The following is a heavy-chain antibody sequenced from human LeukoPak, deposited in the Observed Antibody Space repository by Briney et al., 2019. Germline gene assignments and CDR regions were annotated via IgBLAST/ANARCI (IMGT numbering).Heavy chain of an antibody. CDR3: ARAWRLPPYSSSWYYFDY. CDR2: IYYSGST. V-gene: IGHV4-31*03. Sequence: PPQTLSLTCTVSGGSIISAGYYWSWIRQHPGKGLEWIGYIYYSGSTYYNPSLKSRVTISVDTSKNQFSLKLSSVTAADTAVYYCARAWRLPPYSSSWYYFDYWGQGTLVTVSS. D-gene: IGHD6-13*01. J-gene: IGHJ4*02. CDR1: GGSIISAGYY.